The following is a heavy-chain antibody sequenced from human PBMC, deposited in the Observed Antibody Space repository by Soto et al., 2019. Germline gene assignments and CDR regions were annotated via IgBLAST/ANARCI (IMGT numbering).Heavy chain of an antibody. CDR3: ARQGSNYGPIFDY. CDR2: IYHSGST. Sequence: PSETLSLTCTVSGGSISSSNWWSWVRQPPGKGLEWIGEIYHSGSTNYNPSLKSRVTISVDKSKNQFSLKLSSVTAADTAMYYCARQGSNYGPIFDYWGQGTLVTVSS. J-gene: IGHJ4*02. V-gene: IGHV4-4*02. CDR1: GGSISSSNW. D-gene: IGHD5-18*01.